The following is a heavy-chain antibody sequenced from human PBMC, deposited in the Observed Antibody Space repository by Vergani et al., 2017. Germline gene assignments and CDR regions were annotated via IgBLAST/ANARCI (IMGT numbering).Heavy chain of an antibody. Sequence: QVQLVQSGAEVKKPGSSVKVSCKASGGTFSSYTISWVRQAPGQGLEWMGRIIPILGIANYAQKFQGRVTITADKSTSTAYMELSSLRSEDTAVYYCATPGDDYDGSGGGWGQGTLVTVSS. CDR3: ATPGDDYDGSGGG. J-gene: IGHJ4*02. D-gene: IGHD3-22*01. V-gene: IGHV1-69*02. CDR2: IIPILGIA. CDR1: GGTFSSYT.